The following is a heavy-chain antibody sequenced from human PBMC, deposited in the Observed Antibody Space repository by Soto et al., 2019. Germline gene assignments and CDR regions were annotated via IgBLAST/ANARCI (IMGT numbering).Heavy chain of an antibody. CDR3: TNGSCSGEVFDI. J-gene: IGHJ3*02. Sequence: QVQLVQSGAEVKKPGSSVKVSCKDSGGTFSTYSMFWVRQAPGQGLEWMGRIIPMLGVRNYAQRFQDRVTIIADKSTATVHMELSSLRSEATALYYCTNGSCSGEVFDIGGQGTRVTVSS. CDR1: GGTFSTYS. V-gene: IGHV1-69*02. CDR2: IIPMLGVR. D-gene: IGHD6-19*01.